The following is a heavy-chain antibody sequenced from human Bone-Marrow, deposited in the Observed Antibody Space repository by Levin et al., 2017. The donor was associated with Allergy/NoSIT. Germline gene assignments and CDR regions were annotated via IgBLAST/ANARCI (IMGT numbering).Heavy chain of an antibody. V-gene: IGHV3-66*01. CDR1: GFSVSSNY. CDR3: AIDGGVQVGGDY. CDR2: IYSEGTT. Sequence: QTGGSLRLSCVASGFSVSSNYMRWLRQAPGKGLEWVSLIYSEGTTDYADSVKGRFTISRDKSKNTLYLQMNSLRVEDTAVYYCAIDGGVQVGGDYVGQGTLVTVSS. J-gene: IGHJ4*02. D-gene: IGHD2-8*02.